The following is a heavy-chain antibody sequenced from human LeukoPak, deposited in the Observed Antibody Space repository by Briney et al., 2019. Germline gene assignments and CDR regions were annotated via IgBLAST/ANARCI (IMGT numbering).Heavy chain of an antibody. CDR1: GFSFNTHG. D-gene: IGHD1-26*01. CDR3: AKGNAVAWELLDH. J-gene: IGHJ4*02. CDR2: ISYDGINK. Sequence: PGRSPRLSCAASGFSFNTHGMHWVRQAPGKGLEWLAGISYDGINKYYVDSMKGRFTISRDNSKKTVFLQMNSLRVEDTAIYFCAKGNAVAWELLDHWGQGALVTVSS. V-gene: IGHV3-30*18.